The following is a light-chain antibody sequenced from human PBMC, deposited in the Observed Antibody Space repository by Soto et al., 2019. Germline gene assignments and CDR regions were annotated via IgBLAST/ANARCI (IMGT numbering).Light chain of an antibody. CDR2: YDS. CDR1: KIGSKS. V-gene: IGLV3-21*02. Sequence: SYELTQSPSVSVAPGQTATITCGGDKIGSKSVHWYQQKPGQAPVLVVFYDSDRPSGIPERFSGSNSGNTATLTISRVEAEDEADYYCQVWRRSYDRPWVFGGGTKLTVL. CDR3: QVWRRSYDRPWV. J-gene: IGLJ3*02.